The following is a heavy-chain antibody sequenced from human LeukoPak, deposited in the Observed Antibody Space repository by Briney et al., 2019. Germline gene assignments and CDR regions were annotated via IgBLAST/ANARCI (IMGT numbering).Heavy chain of an antibody. Sequence: SETLSLTCTVSGGSISGYSWSWIRQPPGKGLEWIANIYYSGSTNYNPSLKSRFTMSVDTSKNQFSLKLSSVTAADTAVYYCARARAETAARDYWGQGTLVTVSS. CDR1: GGSISGYS. V-gene: IGHV4-59*01. D-gene: IGHD2-21*02. CDR3: ARARAETAARDY. CDR2: IYYSGST. J-gene: IGHJ4*02.